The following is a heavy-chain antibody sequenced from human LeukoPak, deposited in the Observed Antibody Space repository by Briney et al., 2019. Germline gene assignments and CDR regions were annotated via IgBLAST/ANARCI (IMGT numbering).Heavy chain of an antibody. D-gene: IGHD1-26*01. CDR1: GGSISSRSHY. Sequence: SETLSLTCTVSGGSISSRSHYWGWIRQPPGKGLEWVASIYYSGSTYSNPSLKSRLTISIDPSKNQFPLKVSSVTAADTAVYYCARLVGAATDPVDCGGQGTLVTVSS. CDR3: ARLVGAATDPVDC. V-gene: IGHV4-39*01. CDR2: IYYSGST. J-gene: IGHJ4*02.